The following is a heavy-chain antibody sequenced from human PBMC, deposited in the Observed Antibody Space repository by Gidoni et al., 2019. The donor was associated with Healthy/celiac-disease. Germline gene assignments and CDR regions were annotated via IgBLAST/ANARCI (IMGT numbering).Heavy chain of an antibody. CDR1: GDAISSYY. CDR3: ARVRFLEWSYFDY. Sequence: QVQLQESRPGLGKPSETLSLTCTVSGDAISSYYWSWIRQPPGKGLEWIGYIYYSGCTNYNPSLKSRVTISVDTSKNQFSLKLSSVTAADTAVYYCARVRFLEWSYFDYWGQGTLVTVSS. D-gene: IGHD3-3*01. CDR2: IYYSGCT. V-gene: IGHV4-59*01. J-gene: IGHJ4*02.